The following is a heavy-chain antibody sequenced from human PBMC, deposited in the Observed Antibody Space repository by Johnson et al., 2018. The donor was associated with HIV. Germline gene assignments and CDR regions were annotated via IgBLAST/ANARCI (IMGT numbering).Heavy chain of an antibody. D-gene: IGHD6-6*01. Sequence: QVQLVESGGGVVQPGRSLRLSCAASGFTFSSYAMHWVRQAPGTGLEWVALVSYDGRNQYYADSVKGRFTISRDNAKNTLYLQMNSLRAEDTAMYFCARELGIAARGLAFDIWGQGTMVTVSS. CDR2: VSYDGRNQ. V-gene: IGHV3-30-3*01. CDR3: ARELGIAARGLAFDI. CDR1: GFTFSSYA. J-gene: IGHJ3*02.